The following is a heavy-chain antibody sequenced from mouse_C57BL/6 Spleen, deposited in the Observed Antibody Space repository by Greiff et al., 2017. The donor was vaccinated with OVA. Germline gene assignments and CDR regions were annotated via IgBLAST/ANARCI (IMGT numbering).Heavy chain of an antibody. CDR2: IDPETGGT. J-gene: IGHJ2*01. V-gene: IGHV1-15*01. CDR1: GYTFTDYE. CDR3: TRCNYGSSYVGY. Sequence: HLHQSRRQLARPGASVTLSCKASGYTFTDYEMNWVKQTPVHGLEWIGAIDPETGGTAYNQKLQGKAILTADKSSPPADMELRSLTSEDSAVYYCTRCNYGSSYVGYWGQGTTLTVSS. D-gene: IGHD1-1*01.